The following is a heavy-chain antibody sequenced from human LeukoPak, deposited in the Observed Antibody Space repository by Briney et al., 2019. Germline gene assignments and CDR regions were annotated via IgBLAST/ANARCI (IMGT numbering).Heavy chain of an antibody. Sequence: GGSLTLSCAADAFTFSSYCMHWVRQAPGEVREWVAFIRYEGSNKYYADYVKGRVTISRDNSKNTVYLQMNSLRAEDTAVYYCAKVENPNGDPVTGDFDYWGQGTLVTVSS. CDR3: AKVENPNGDPVTGDFDY. J-gene: IGHJ4*02. CDR2: IRYEGSNK. D-gene: IGHD4-17*01. CDR1: AFTFSSYC. V-gene: IGHV3-30*02.